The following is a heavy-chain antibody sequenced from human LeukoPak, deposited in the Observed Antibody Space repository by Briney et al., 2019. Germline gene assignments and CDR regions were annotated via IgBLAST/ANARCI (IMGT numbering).Heavy chain of an antibody. CDR2: IYYSGST. Sequence: SETLSLTCTVSGGSISSYYWSWIRQPPGKGLEWIGYIYYSGSTNYNPSLKSRVTISVDTSKNQFSLKLSSVTAADTAVYYCARAGSDWYFDLWGRGTLATVSS. CDR3: ARAGSDWYFDL. CDR1: GGSISSYY. V-gene: IGHV4-59*01. J-gene: IGHJ2*01.